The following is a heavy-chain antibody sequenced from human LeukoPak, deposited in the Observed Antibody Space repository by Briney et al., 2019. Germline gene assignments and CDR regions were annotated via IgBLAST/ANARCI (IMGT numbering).Heavy chain of an antibody. Sequence: SDTLSLTCPVSGGSISSSSYYWGWIRQPPGKGLERIGSIYYSGSTYYNPSLKSRVTISVDASKNQFSLKLSSVTAADTAVYYCARADSGVTTGLFYYYMDVWGKGTTVTVSS. CDR3: ARADSGVTTGLFYYYMDV. J-gene: IGHJ6*03. D-gene: IGHD4-11*01. V-gene: IGHV4-39*07. CDR2: IYYSGST. CDR1: GGSISSSSYY.